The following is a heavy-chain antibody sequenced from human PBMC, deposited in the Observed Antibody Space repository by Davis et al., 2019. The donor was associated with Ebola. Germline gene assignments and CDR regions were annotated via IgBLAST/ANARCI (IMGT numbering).Heavy chain of an antibody. CDR1: GGSISSYY. V-gene: IGHV4-4*07. Sequence: PSETLSLTCTVSGGSISSYYWSWIRQPAGKGLEWIGRIYTSGSTNYNPSLKSRVTMSVDTSKNQFSLKLTSVTAADTAVYYCARHRRGQDSTGYYLHYFDYWGQGISITVSS. CDR2: IYTSGST. J-gene: IGHJ4*02. CDR3: ARHRRGQDSTGYYLHYFDY. D-gene: IGHD3-22*01.